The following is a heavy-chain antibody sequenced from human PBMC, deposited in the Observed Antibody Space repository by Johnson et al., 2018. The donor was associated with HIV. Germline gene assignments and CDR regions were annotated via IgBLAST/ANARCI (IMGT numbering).Heavy chain of an antibody. CDR3: ARASYYYGSADI. D-gene: IGHD3-10*01. CDR2: ISGSGTNI. Sequence: VQLVESGGGLVQPGGSLRLSCVASGLTFSSYGMSWVRQAPGKGPEWVSGISGSGTNIYYADSVKGRFTISRDNAKKSLFLQMNSLRAEDTAVYYCARASYYYGSADIWGQGTMVTVSS. J-gene: IGHJ3*02. CDR1: GLTFSSYG. V-gene: IGHV3-48*04.